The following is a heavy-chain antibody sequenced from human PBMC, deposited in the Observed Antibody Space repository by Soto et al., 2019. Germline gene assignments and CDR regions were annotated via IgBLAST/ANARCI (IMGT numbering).Heavy chain of an antibody. J-gene: IGHJ4*02. CDR1: GFTFTNYD. Sequence: EVQLVESGGGLVQPGGSLRLSCAASGFTFTNYDVNWVRQAPGKGLEWVSYISSSGTSIYYADSVKGRFTISRDNAKNSLYLQMKSLRAEDTAVYYCARGVEMATMSYWGQGTLVTVSS. V-gene: IGHV3-48*03. D-gene: IGHD5-12*01. CDR2: ISSSGTSI. CDR3: ARGVEMATMSY.